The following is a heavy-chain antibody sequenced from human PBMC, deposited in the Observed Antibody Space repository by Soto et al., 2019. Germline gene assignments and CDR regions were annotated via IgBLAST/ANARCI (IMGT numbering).Heavy chain of an antibody. CDR3: ARVTPGYYYMDV. V-gene: IGHV4-59*01. Sequence: SETLSLTCAVYGGSFSGYYWSWIRQPPGKGLEWIGYIYYSGSTNYNPSLKSRVTISVDTSKNQFSLKLSSVTAADTAVYYCARVTPGYYYMDVWGKGTTVTVSS. CDR2: IYYSGST. J-gene: IGHJ6*03. CDR1: GGSFSGYY.